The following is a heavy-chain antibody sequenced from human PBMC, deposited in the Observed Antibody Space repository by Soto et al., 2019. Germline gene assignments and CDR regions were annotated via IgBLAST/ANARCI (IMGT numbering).Heavy chain of an antibody. V-gene: IGHV4-4*02. CDR2: IYHSGTT. J-gene: IGHJ3*01. D-gene: IGHD6-13*01. CDR1: TDSISSSTW. CDR3: ATNSWFSIDA. Sequence: PSETLSLTCDVSTDSISSSTWWSWVRQPPGKGLEWIGEIYHSGTTNYNPSLTSRAALSVDKSTKQFSLKLASVTAADTAVYYCATNSWFSIDAWGQGTMVT.